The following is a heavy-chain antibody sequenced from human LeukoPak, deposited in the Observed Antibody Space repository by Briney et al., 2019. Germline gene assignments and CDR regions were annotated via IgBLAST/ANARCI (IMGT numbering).Heavy chain of an antibody. D-gene: IGHD6-13*01. Sequence: GGSLRLSCAASGFTFADYAMHWVRQAPGKDLEWVSGISWNSGSIGYADSVRGRFTISRDNAKNSLYLQMNSLRAEDTALYYCAKDHLAAAGPDGWLDPWGQGTLVTVSS. J-gene: IGHJ5*02. CDR1: GFTFADYA. CDR2: ISWNSGSI. V-gene: IGHV3-9*01. CDR3: AKDHLAAAGPDGWLDP.